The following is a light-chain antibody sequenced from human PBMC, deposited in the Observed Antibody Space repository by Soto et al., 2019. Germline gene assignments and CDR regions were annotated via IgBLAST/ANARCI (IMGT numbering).Light chain of an antibody. CDR3: QQYNGYST. CDR2: KAS. Sequence: DIQMTQSPSTLSASVGDRVTITCRASQSVSNWLAWYQQKPGKAPNLLIYKASSLETGVPSRFLGSGSDTEFTLTISSLQPDFSATYYCQQYNGYSTFGQGTKLEIK. J-gene: IGKJ1*01. V-gene: IGKV1-5*03. CDR1: QSVSNW.